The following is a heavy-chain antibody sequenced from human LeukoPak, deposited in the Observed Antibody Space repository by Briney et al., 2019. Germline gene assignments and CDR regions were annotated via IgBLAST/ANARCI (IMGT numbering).Heavy chain of an antibody. Sequence: GGSLRLSCAASGFIFSTYSMSWVRQAPGKGLEWVSSISSSSSYIHYADSVKSRFTISRDNAQNSLYLQMNNLRVEDTAVYYCLGAFDFWGQGTMVTVSS. CDR2: ISSSSSYI. CDR1: GFIFSTYS. V-gene: IGHV3-21*01. J-gene: IGHJ3*01. CDR3: LGAFDF.